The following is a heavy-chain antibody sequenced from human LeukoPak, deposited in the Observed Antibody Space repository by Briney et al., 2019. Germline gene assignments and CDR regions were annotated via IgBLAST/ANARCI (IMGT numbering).Heavy chain of an antibody. V-gene: IGHV3-23*01. Sequence: GGSLRLSCAASGFTFSSYAMIWVRQAPGKGLEWVSSISGRGANTYYADSVKGRFTISRDNAKNSLYLQLNSLRPEDTAVYYCARDRPTGASRVFLVQWGQGTMVTVSS. CDR3: ARDRPTGASRVFLVQ. CDR2: ISGRGANT. J-gene: IGHJ4*02. CDR1: GFTFSSYA. D-gene: IGHD3-10*01.